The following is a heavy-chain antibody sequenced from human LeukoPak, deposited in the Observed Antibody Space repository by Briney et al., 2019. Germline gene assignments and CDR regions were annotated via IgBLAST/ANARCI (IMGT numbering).Heavy chain of an antibody. J-gene: IGHJ2*01. CDR2: ISSNGGST. V-gene: IGHV3-64*01. CDR3: ARVGYSNYAYWYFDL. CDR1: GFTFSSYA. Sequence: PGGSLRLSCAASGFTFSSYAMHWVRQAPGKGLEYVSAISSNGGSTYYANSVKGRFTISRDNSKNTLYLQMGSLSAEDMAVYYCARVGYSNYAYWYFDLWGRATQVTVSS. D-gene: IGHD4-11*01.